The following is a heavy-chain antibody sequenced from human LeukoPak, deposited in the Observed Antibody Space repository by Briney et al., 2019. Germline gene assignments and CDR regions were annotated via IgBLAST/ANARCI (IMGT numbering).Heavy chain of an antibody. V-gene: IGHV3-7*01. J-gene: IGHJ5*02. CDR1: GFTFSSYW. D-gene: IGHD6-19*01. CDR2: IKQDGSEK. Sequence: GGSLRLSCAASGFTFSSYWMSWVRQAPGKGLEWVANIKQDGSEKYYVDSVKGRFTTSRDNAKNSLYLQMNSLRAEDTAVYYCARDRRVSHSSGWYSENWFDPWGQGTLVTVSS. CDR3: ARDRRVSHSSGWYSENWFDP.